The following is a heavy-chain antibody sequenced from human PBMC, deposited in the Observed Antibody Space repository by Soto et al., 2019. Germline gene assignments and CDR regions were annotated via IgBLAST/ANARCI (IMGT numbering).Heavy chain of an antibody. D-gene: IGHD6-13*01. V-gene: IGHV4-4*02. J-gene: IGHJ4*01. Sequence: QVQLQESGPGLVKPSGTLSLTCAVSGDSIIGTHWWSWVRRPPGKGLEFIGETHHSRGTNYNPSLRSLITIAIGQPKIHLALILYSVTAAATGVYHGARYSAASGTYAFDFWGQGTLGTVSS. CDR3: ARYSAASGTYAFDF. CDR1: GDSIIGTHW. CDR2: THHSRGT.